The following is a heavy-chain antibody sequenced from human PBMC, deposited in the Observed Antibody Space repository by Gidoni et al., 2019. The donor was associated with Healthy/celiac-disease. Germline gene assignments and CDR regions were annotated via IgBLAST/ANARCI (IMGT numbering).Heavy chain of an antibody. CDR2: IYHSGST. CDR1: GYSISSGYY. CDR3: ARGIGYCSSTSCYHFDY. D-gene: IGHD2-2*01. J-gene: IGHJ4*02. V-gene: IGHV4-38-2*02. Sequence: QVQLQASGPGLVKPSETLSLTCTVSGYSISSGYYWGWIRQPPGKGLEWIGSIYHSGSTYYNPSLKSRVTISVDTSKNQFSLKLSSVTAADTAVYYCARGIGYCSSTSCYHFDYWGQGTLVTVSS.